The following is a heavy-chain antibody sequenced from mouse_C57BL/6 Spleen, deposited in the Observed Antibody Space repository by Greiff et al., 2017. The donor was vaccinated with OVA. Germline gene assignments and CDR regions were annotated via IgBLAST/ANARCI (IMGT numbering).Heavy chain of an antibody. Sequence: DVQLVESGGDLVKPGGSLKLSCAASGFTFSSYGMSWVRQTPDKRLEWVATISSGGSYTYYPDSVKGRFTISRDNAKNTLYLQMSSLKSEDTAMCYCAREGAMDYWGQGTSVTVSS. CDR2: ISSGGSYT. CDR1: GFTFSSYG. J-gene: IGHJ4*01. CDR3: AREGAMDY. V-gene: IGHV5-6*01.